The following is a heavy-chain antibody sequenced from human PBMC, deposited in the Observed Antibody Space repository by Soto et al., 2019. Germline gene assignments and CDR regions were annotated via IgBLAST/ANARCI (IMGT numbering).Heavy chain of an antibody. CDR2: IKQDGSEK. Sequence: GGSLRLSCAASGFTFSSYWMSWVRQAPGKGLEWVANIKQDGSEKYYVDSVKGRFTISRDNAKNSLYLQMNSLRAEDTAVYYCARGSPTIYSNYDSGWFDPWGQGTLVTVSS. J-gene: IGHJ5*02. CDR3: ARGSPTIYSNYDSGWFDP. D-gene: IGHD4-4*01. V-gene: IGHV3-7*01. CDR1: GFTFSSYW.